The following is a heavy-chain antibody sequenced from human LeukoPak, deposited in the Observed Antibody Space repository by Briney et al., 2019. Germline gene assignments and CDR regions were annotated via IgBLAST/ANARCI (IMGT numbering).Heavy chain of an antibody. CDR3: TTDRGFSTLDD. CDR1: GLSFSSYW. CDR2: INQDGSEK. D-gene: IGHD3-10*01. Sequence: GGSLRLSCADSGLSFSSYWMTWVRQAPGKGLEWVANINQDGSEKNHVDSVKGRFTISRDNAKKSLYLQMNSLRADDTAVYYCTTDRGFSTLDDWGQGTLVTVSS. V-gene: IGHV3-7*01. J-gene: IGHJ4*02.